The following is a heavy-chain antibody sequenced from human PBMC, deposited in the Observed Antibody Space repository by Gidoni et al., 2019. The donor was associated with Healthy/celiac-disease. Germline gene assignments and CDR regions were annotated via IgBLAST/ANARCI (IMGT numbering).Heavy chain of an antibody. CDR3: ARDLRDSSGYYYNWFDP. CDR1: GFTVSSNY. Sequence: EVQLVETGGGLIQPGGSLRLSCAASGFTVSSNYMSWVRQAPGKGLEWVSVIYSGGSTYYADSVKGRFTISRDNSKNTLYLQMNSLRAEDTAVYYCARDLRDSSGYYYNWFDPWGQGTLVTVSS. J-gene: IGHJ5*02. V-gene: IGHV3-53*02. D-gene: IGHD3-22*01. CDR2: IYSGGST.